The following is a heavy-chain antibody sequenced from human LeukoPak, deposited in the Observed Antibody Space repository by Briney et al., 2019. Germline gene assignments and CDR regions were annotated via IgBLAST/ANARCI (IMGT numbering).Heavy chain of an antibody. Sequence: SVKVSCKASGGTFSSYAISWVRQAPGQGLEWMGGIIPIFGTANYAQKFQGRVTITADESTSTAYMELSSLRSEDTAVYYCATPPRGYSSAFDIWGQGTMVTVSS. V-gene: IGHV1-69*01. J-gene: IGHJ3*02. CDR1: GGTFSSYA. D-gene: IGHD5-18*01. CDR2: IIPIFGTA. CDR3: ATPPRGYSSAFDI.